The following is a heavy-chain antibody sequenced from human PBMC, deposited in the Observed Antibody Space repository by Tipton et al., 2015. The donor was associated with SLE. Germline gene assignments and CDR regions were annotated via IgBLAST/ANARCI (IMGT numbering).Heavy chain of an antibody. CDR2: MYNNERT. CDR1: GGSITNHY. Sequence: TLSLTCTVSGGSITNHYWNWIRQPPGKGLEWIGYMYNNERTKYNLSLESRVTMSVETSKNQFTLRLTSVTAADTAVYYCARGSYFHHSRSAFDVWGLGTMVTVSP. J-gene: IGHJ3*01. CDR3: ARGSYFHHSRSAFDV. D-gene: IGHD3-22*01. V-gene: IGHV4-59*11.